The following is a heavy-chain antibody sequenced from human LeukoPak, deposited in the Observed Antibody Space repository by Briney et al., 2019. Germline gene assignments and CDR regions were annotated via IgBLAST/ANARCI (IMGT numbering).Heavy chain of an antibody. V-gene: IGHV3-23*01. Sequence: PGGSLRLSCAASGFTFSSNAMNWVRQAPGEGLEWVSGISGSGRNTYYADSVKGRFTISRDNSKNTLYLQMNSLRGEDTAVYYCAKASCGSECYYRMDVWGQGTAVTVSS. CDR3: AKASCGSECYYRMDV. CDR1: GFTFSSNA. D-gene: IGHD2-21*01. J-gene: IGHJ6*02. CDR2: ISGSGRNT.